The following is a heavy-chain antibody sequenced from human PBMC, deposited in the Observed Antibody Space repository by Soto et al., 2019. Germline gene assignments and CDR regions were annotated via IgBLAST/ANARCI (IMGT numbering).Heavy chain of an antibody. D-gene: IGHD6-13*01. Sequence: QVQLVQSGAEVKKPGSSVKVSCKASGGTFSSYAISWVRQAPGQGLEWMGGIIPIFGTANYAQKFQGRVTITADESTSTAYMELSSPRSEDTAVYYCARWAAAGIRSWFDPWGQGTLVTVSS. CDR2: IIPIFGTA. V-gene: IGHV1-69*01. CDR1: GGTFSSYA. J-gene: IGHJ5*02. CDR3: ARWAAAGIRSWFDP.